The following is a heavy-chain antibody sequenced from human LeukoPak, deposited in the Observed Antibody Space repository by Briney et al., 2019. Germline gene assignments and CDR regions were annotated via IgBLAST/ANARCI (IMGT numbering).Heavy chain of an antibody. CDR3: ARNNGMDV. J-gene: IGHJ6*02. CDR1: GFTFSNYW. CDR2: VNRDGSET. Sequence: GGSLRLSWVFSGFTFSNYWMTWVRQVPGRGPEWVANVNRDGSETYYLDSVKGRFTISKDNAKNSLYLQMNSLRAEDTALYHCARNNGMDVWGQGTTVIVSS. V-gene: IGHV3-7*03.